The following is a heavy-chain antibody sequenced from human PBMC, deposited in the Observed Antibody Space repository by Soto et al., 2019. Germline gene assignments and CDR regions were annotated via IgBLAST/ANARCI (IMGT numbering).Heavy chain of an antibody. Sequence: SSETLSLTCTVSGGSISSGNYYWSWIRQPPGKGLEWIGFISYSGSTYYNPSLKSRVTISVDTSKNQFSLKLSSVTAADTAVYYCARPGQYSIGWTGPWEYFQHWGQGTLVTVSS. CDR1: GGSISSGNYY. V-gene: IGHV4-30-4*01. CDR2: ISYSGST. CDR3: ARPGQYSIGWTGPWEYFQH. D-gene: IGHD6-19*01. J-gene: IGHJ1*01.